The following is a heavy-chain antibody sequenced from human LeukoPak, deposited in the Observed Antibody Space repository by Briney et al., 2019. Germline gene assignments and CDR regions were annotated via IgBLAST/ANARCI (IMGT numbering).Heavy chain of an antibody. CDR2: MSHDGRNI. D-gene: IGHD5-12*01. V-gene: IGHV3-30*04. J-gene: IGHJ5*02. CDR1: GYTFTGYY. CDR3: AREAVSGSSNWFDP. Sequence: SCKASGYTFTGYYMHWVRQAPGKGLEWVAVMSHDGRNIFYADSVKGRFTISRDNSKNTLYLQMNSLRAEDTAVFYCAREAVSGSSNWFDPWGQGTLVTVSS.